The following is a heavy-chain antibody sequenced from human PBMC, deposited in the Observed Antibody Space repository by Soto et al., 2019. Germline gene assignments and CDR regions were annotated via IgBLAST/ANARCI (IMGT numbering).Heavy chain of an antibody. V-gene: IGHV5-51*01. J-gene: IGHJ6*02. CDR2: IYPGTSGT. Sequence: PGESLKISCDTSGYMFSNYWIGWVRQTPGKGLEWMGIIYPGTSGTRYSPSFQDQVTISVDKFKSTVYLQWSSLKASDTGTYFCARRFCNSPTSFPMGYGLDVWGQGTTVTVS. CDR1: GYMFSNYW. D-gene: IGHD3-3*01. CDR3: ARRFCNSPTSFPMGYGLDV.